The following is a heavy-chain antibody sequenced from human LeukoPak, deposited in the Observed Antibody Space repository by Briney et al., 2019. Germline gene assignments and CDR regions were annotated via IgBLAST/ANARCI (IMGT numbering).Heavy chain of an antibody. D-gene: IGHD1-20*01. J-gene: IGHJ4*02. CDR3: AKTGNYNWNGFDY. Sequence: GGSLRLSCAASRFTFSNYGMHWVRQAPGKRLEWVAIISYDGSNKYYADSVKGRFTISRDNSKNTLYLQMNSLRVEDSAVYYCAKTGNYNWNGFDYWGQGTLVTVSS. V-gene: IGHV3-30*18. CDR1: RFTFSNYG. CDR2: ISYDGSNK.